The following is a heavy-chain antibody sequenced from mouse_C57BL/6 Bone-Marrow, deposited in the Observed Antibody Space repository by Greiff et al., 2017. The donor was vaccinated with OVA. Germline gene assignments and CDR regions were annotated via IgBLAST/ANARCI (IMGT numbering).Heavy chain of an antibody. Sequence: VQLQESGPELVKPGASVKISCKASGYAFSSSWMNWVKQRPGKGLEWIGRIYPGDGDTNYNGKFKGKATLTADKSSSTAYMQLSSLTSEDSAVYFCARSATVERVDYGAKAPLSQSPQ. J-gene: IGHJ2*01. CDR1: GYAFSSSW. CDR2: IYPGDGDT. CDR3: ARSATVERVDY. D-gene: IGHD1-1*01. V-gene: IGHV1-82*01.